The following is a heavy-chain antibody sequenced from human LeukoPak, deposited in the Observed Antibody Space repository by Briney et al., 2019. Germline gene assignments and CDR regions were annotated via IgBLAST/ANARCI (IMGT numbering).Heavy chain of an antibody. CDR3: ARSEYSSGWYGGYYYYGMDV. CDR1: GFTFSSYW. J-gene: IGHJ6*02. V-gene: IGHV3-7*01. CDR2: IKQDGSEK. Sequence: GGSLRLSCAASGFTFSSYWMSWVRQAPGKGLEWVANIKQDGSEKYYVDSVKGRFTISRDNAKNSLYLQMNSLRAEDTAVYYCARSEYSSGWYGGYYYYGMDVWGQGTMVTVSS. D-gene: IGHD6-19*01.